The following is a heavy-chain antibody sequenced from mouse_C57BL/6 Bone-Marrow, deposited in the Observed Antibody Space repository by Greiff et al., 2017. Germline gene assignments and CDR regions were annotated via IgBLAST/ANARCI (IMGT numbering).Heavy chain of an antibody. J-gene: IGHJ3*01. V-gene: IGHV1-53*01. CDR1: GYTFTSYW. CDR2: INPSNGGT. CDR3: AKGDYDGAWFAY. Sequence: QVQLQQPGTELVKPGASVKLSCKASGYTFTSYWMHWVKQRPGQGLEWLGNINPSNGGTNYNEKFKSKATLTVDKSSSTAYMQLSSLTSEDSAVYYCAKGDYDGAWFAYWGQGTLVTVSA. D-gene: IGHD2-4*01.